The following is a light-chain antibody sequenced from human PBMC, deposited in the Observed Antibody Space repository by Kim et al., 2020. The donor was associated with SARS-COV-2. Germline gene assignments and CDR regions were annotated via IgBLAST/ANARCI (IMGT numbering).Light chain of an antibody. J-gene: IGLJ2*01. CDR3: SSYASSSTPVL. Sequence: QSITISCTGTSSDVGGYNYVSWYQHHPGKAPKLMIYDVTNRPSGVSNRFSGSKSGNTASLTISGLQAEDEADYYCSSYASSSTPVLFGGGTQLTVL. CDR1: SSDVGGYNY. V-gene: IGLV2-14*03. CDR2: DVT.